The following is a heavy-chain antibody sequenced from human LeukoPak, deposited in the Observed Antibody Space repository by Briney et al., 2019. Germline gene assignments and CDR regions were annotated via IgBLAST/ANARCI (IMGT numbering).Heavy chain of an antibody. CDR1: GGTFSSYA. V-gene: IGHV1-69*13. CDR3: ASASSSFLTFDI. J-gene: IGHJ3*02. Sequence: ASVKVSCKACGGTFSSYAISWVRQAPGQGLEWMGGIIPIFGTANYAQKFQGRVTITADESTSTAYMELSSLRSEDTAVYYCASASSSFLTFDIWGQGTMVTVSS. CDR2: IIPIFGTA. D-gene: IGHD6-13*01.